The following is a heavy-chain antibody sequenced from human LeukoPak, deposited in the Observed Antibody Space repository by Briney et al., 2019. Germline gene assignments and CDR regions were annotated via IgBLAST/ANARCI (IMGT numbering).Heavy chain of an antibody. J-gene: IGHJ4*02. Sequence: SVNVSCKASGGTFSNYAISWVRQAPGQGLEWMGGIIPIFGTANYAQKFQGRVTITADESTSTAYMELSSLRSEDTAVYYCARDSSGWYTSLGYWGQGTLVTVSS. CDR3: ARDSSGWYTSLGY. D-gene: IGHD6-19*01. CDR1: GGTFSNYA. CDR2: IIPIFGTA. V-gene: IGHV1-69*01.